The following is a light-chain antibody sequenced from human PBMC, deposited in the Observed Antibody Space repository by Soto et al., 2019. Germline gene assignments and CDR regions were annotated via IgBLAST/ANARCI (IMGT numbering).Light chain of an antibody. CDR1: SSDVGGYNY. CDR2: EVS. Sequence: QSALTQPASVSGSPGQSITISCTGTSSDVGGYNYVSWYQRHPGKVPKLMIYEVSNRPSGVSDRFSGSKSGNTASLTISGLQAEDEADYYCSSYTISSTLVFGTGTKVTVL. J-gene: IGLJ1*01. V-gene: IGLV2-14*01. CDR3: SSYTISSTLV.